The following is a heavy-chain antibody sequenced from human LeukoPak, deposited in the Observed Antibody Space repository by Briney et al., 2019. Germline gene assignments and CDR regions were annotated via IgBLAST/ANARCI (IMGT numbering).Heavy chain of an antibody. Sequence: SETLSLTCTVSGGSISSYYWSWIRQPPGKGLEWIGYIYYSGSTNYNPSLKSRVTISVDTSKNQFSLKLSSVTAADTAVYYCARGNSSGWYEPPVDYWGQGTLVTVSS. V-gene: IGHV4-59*08. CDR3: ARGNSSGWYEPPVDY. D-gene: IGHD6-19*01. CDR1: GGSISSYY. CDR2: IYYSGST. J-gene: IGHJ4*02.